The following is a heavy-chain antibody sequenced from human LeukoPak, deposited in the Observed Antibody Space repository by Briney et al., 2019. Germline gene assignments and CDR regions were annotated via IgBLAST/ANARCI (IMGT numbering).Heavy chain of an antibody. CDR3: ASNPPRTGDLNS. CDR2: MSPNNGNT. CDR1: GYTFTNYD. V-gene: IGHV1-8*01. J-gene: IGHJ4*02. Sequence: GASVKVSCKTSGYTFTNYDINWVRQATGQGLEWLGWMSPNNGNTGYAQKFQGRVTMTRDTSINTAYMELSSLRSEDTAVYYCASNPPRTGDLNSWGQGALVTVSS. D-gene: IGHD7-27*01.